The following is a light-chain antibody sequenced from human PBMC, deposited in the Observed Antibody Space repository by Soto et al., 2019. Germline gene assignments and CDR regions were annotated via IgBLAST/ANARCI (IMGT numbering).Light chain of an antibody. Sequence: QSVLTQPASVSGSPGQSITISCTGTSSDVAGYNHVSWYQQHPGQVPKLTIYEVTNRPSGVSSRFSGSKSGNTASLTISGLQAEDEADYYCSSYTNSDTWVFGGGTKVTVL. J-gene: IGLJ3*02. V-gene: IGLV2-14*01. CDR2: EVT. CDR3: SSYTNSDTWV. CDR1: SSDVAGYNH.